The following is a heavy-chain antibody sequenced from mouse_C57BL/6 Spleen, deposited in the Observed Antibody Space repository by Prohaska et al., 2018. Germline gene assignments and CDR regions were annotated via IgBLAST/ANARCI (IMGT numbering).Heavy chain of an antibody. D-gene: IGHD4-1*01. J-gene: IGHJ2*01. CDR3: ARRTGTWFDY. Sequence: QIQLVQSGPELKKPGETVKISCKASGYTFTTYGMSWVKQAPGKGLKWMGWINTYSGVPTYADDFKGRFAFSLETSASTAYLQINNLKNEDTATYFCARRTGTWFDYWGQGTTLTVSS. CDR1: GYTFTTYG. CDR2: INTYSGVP. V-gene: IGHV9-3*01.